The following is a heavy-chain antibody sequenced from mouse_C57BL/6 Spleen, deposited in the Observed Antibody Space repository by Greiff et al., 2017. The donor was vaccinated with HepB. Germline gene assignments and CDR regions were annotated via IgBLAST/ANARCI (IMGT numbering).Heavy chain of an antibody. D-gene: IGHD1-1*01. CDR2: IRLKSDNYAT. V-gene: IGHV6-3*01. CDR3: TVITTVVDWYFDV. Sequence: DVMLVESGGGLVQPGGSMKLSCVASGFTFSNYWMNWVRQSPEKGLEWVAQIRLKSDNYATHYAESVKGRFTISRDDSKSSVYLQMNNLRAEDTGIYYCTVITTVVDWYFDVWGTGTTVTVSS. J-gene: IGHJ1*03. CDR1: GFTFSNYW.